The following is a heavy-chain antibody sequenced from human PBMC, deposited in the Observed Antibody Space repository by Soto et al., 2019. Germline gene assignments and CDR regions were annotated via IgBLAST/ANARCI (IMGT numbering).Heavy chain of an antibody. CDR1: GYSFTSYW. V-gene: IGHV5-10-1*01. J-gene: IGHJ6*02. Sequence: GESLKISCKGSGYSFTSYWISWVRQMPGKGLEWMGRIDPSDSYTNYSPSFQGHVTISADKSISTAYLQWSSLKASDTAMYYCARLGVVTAARVYYYSGMDVWDQGTTVT. CDR2: IDPSDSYT. CDR3: ARLGVVTAARVYYYSGMDV. D-gene: IGHD2-2*01.